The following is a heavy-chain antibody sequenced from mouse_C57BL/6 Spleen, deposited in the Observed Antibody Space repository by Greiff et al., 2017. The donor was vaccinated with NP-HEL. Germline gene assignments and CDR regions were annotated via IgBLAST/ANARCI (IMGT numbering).Heavy chain of an antibody. CDR1: GYTFTEYT. D-gene: IGHD1-1*01. Sequence: VQLQQSGAELVKPGASVKLSCKASGYTFTEYTIHWVKQRSGQGLEWIGWFYPGSGSIKYNEKFKDKATLTADKSSSTVYMELSRLTSEDSAVYFCASHPHYYCSCYYAMDYWGQGTSVTVSS. J-gene: IGHJ4*01. CDR2: FYPGSGSI. CDR3: ASHPHYYCSCYYAMDY. V-gene: IGHV1-62-2*01.